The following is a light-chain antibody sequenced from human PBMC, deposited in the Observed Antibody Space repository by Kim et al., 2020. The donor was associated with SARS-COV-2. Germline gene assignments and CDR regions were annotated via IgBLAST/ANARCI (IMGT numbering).Light chain of an antibody. Sequence: EIVLTQSPGTLSLSPGERATLSCRASQSVSSNYLAWYQQKPGQAPSLLIYGASSRATGIPDRFSGSGSGTDFTLTIRRLEPEDFAVYYCQQYGSSPGTFGQGTKVDIK. J-gene: IGKJ1*01. CDR1: QSVSSNY. CDR3: QQYGSSPGT. V-gene: IGKV3-20*01. CDR2: GAS.